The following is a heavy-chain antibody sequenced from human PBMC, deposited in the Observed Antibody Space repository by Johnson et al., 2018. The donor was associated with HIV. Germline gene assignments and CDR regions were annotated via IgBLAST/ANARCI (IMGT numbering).Heavy chain of an antibody. D-gene: IGHD3-22*01. CDR1: GFTFFSYG. J-gene: IGHJ3*02. V-gene: IGHV3-30*18. Sequence: QMLLVESGGGVVQPGRSLRLSCVASGFTFFSYGMHWVRQAPGKGLEWVAVISYDASNKYYADSVKGRFTISRDNAKNKLYLQMNSLRAEDTAVYYCAKDPNPYYDSSGYSLMSFAFAAFYIWGQGTMVTVSS. CDR3: AKDPNPYYDSSGYSLMSFAFAAFYI. CDR2: ISYDASNK.